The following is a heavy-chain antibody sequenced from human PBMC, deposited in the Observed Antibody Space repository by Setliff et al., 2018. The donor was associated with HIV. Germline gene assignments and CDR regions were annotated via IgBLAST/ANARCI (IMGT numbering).Heavy chain of an antibody. J-gene: IGHJ4*02. CDR1: GGSISSYY. V-gene: IGHV4-4*09. D-gene: IGHD2-2*02. Sequence: PETLSLTCTVSGGSISSYYWSWIRQSPGKGLEWIGYTYTSGSTSYNPSLKSRLTISLDTSKNQFSLKLSSVTAADTAVYYCARQERYCTSADCYRYFNYWGQGTLVTVSS. CDR2: TYTSGST. CDR3: ARQERYCTSADCYRYFNY.